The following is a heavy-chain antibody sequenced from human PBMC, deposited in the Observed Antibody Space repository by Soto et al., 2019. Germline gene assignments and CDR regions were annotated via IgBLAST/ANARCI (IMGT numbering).Heavy chain of an antibody. J-gene: IGHJ6*02. V-gene: IGHV3-30*18. Sequence: QVQLVESGGGVVQPGRSLTLSCAASRFTFSIYGMHWVRQAPGKGLEWVAAISYDGRNKYYADSVKGRFTISRDNSGNTLYLQMNSLRAEDTAVYHCAKDLSGARWYYVGMDVWGQGTTVTVSS. D-gene: IGHD3-10*01. CDR2: ISYDGRNK. CDR1: RFTFSIYG. CDR3: AKDLSGARWYYVGMDV.